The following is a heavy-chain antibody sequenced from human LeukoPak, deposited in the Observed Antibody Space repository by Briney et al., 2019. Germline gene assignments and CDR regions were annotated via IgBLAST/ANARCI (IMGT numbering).Heavy chain of an antibody. CDR3: ARNKAPRPVYYYYYMDV. V-gene: IGHV4-39*07. Sequence: PSETLSLTCTVSNGSISSSAYYWGWIRQPPGKGLEWIGEINHSGSTNYNPSLKSRVTISVDTSKNQFSLKLSSVTAADTAVYYCARNKAPRPVYYYYYMDVWGKGTTVTVSS. CDR2: INHSGST. CDR1: NGSISSSAYY. J-gene: IGHJ6*03.